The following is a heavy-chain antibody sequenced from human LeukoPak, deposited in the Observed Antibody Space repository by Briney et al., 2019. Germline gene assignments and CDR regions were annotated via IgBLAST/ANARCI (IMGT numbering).Heavy chain of an antibody. CDR1: RYTFPCYA. CDR3: ATQYYATHAFDI. CDR2: IKTNTGNP. J-gene: IGHJ3*02. V-gene: IGHV7-4-1*02. D-gene: IGHD2/OR15-2a*01. Sequence: ASVQVPCMACRYTFPCYAMHAVRQATGQGLEWMEWIKTNTGNPTYAEGFTGRFVVSLDTSVSTAYLQISSLKAEDTGVYYCATQYYATHAFDIWGQGTMVTVSS.